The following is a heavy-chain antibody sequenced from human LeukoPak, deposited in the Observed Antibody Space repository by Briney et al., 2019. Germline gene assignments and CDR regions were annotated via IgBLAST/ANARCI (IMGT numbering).Heavy chain of an antibody. Sequence: GRSVRLSCAASGFTFSSYGMHWVRQAPGKGLEWVAVIWDDGRNKYYADSVKGRFTISRDNSKNTLYLQMNSLRAEDTAVYYCAREYATTYYYDSSGYQDNWFDPWGQGTLVTVSS. CDR1: GFTFSSYG. D-gene: IGHD3-22*01. J-gene: IGHJ5*02. CDR2: IWDDGRNK. CDR3: AREYATTYYYDSSGYQDNWFDP. V-gene: IGHV3-33*01.